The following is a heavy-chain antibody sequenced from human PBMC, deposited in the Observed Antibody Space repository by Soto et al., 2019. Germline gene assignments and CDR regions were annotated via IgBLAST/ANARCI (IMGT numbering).Heavy chain of an antibody. D-gene: IGHD3-10*01. CDR2: TYYRSKWYN. Sequence: SQTLSLTCAISGDSVSSNSAAWNWIRQSPSRGLEWLGRTYYRSKWYNDYAVSVKIRITINPDTSKNQFSLQLNSVTPEDTAVYYCARGHYYGSGSYHRRFHYWGQGTLVTVSS. CDR3: ARGHYYGSGSYHRRFHY. J-gene: IGHJ4*02. CDR1: GDSVSSNSAA. V-gene: IGHV6-1*01.